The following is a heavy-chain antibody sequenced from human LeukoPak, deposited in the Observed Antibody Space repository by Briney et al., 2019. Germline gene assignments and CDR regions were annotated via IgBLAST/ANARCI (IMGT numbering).Heavy chain of an antibody. CDR1: DYSISSSNW. CDR3: ARGPRFCSSVSCFTSWFDP. D-gene: IGHD2-2*02. Sequence: SETLSLTCAVSDYSISSSNWWGWIRQPPGKGLEWMGDIYYSGSTYNNPSLKSRVTMSVDTSKNQFSLKLSSVTAADAAVYYCARGPRFCSSVSCFTSWFDPWGKGTLVTVSS. CDR2: IYYSGST. J-gene: IGHJ5*02. V-gene: IGHV4-28*03.